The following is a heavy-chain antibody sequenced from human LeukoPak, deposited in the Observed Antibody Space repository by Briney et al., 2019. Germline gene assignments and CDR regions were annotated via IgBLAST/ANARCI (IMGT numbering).Heavy chain of an antibody. V-gene: IGHV3-23*01. Sequence: GGSLRLSCAASGFTFSSYAMSWVRQAPGKGLEWVSAISGSGGSTYYADSVKGRFTISRDNSKSTLYLQMNSLRAEDTAVYYCAKALPPVPAAIRREFDYWGQGTLVTVSS. D-gene: IGHD2-2*02. CDR3: AKALPPVPAAIRREFDY. CDR1: GFTFSSYA. J-gene: IGHJ4*02. CDR2: ISGSGGST.